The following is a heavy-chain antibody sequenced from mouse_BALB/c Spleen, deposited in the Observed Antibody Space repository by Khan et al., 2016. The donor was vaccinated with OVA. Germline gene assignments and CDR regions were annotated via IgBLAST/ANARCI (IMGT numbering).Heavy chain of an antibody. CDR1: GYTFTNYW. D-gene: IGHD1-1*01. CDR2: IYPGSGNT. J-gene: IGHJ4*01. CDR3: ARPYYYGSSYDTMDA. Sequence: QVQLQQSGAELVRPGTSVKMSCKAAGYTFTNYWIGWVKQRPGHGLEWIGDIYPGSGNTNYNEKFKGKATLTADTSSSTAYMQLSSLTSEDSAIYYGARPYYYGSSYDTMDAWGQGTSVTVSS. V-gene: IGHV1-63*02.